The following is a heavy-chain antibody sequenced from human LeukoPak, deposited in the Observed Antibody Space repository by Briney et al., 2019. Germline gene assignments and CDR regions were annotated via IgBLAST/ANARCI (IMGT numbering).Heavy chain of an antibody. J-gene: IGHJ4*02. CDR2: IASETYGGTA. Sequence: GGSLRLSCAASGFTFDDYGMSWVRQAPGKGLEWVGFIASETYGGTAEYAASVKGRFTISRDDSKSIAYLQMNSLKTEDTAVYYCTRDQTPYYWGQGTLVTVSS. V-gene: IGHV3-49*04. CDR3: TRDQTPYY. CDR1: GFTFDDYG.